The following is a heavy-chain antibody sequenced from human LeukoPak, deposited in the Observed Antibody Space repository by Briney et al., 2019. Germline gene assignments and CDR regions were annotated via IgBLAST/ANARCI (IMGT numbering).Heavy chain of an antibody. CDR1: GFTFSNAW. D-gene: IGHD4-17*01. V-gene: IGHV3-23*01. Sequence: GGSLRLSCAASGFTFSNAWMTWVRQAPGKGLEWVSAISGSGGSTYYADSVKGRFTISRDNSKNTLYLQMNSLRAEDTAVYYCAKDSGDYAGCFDYWGQGTLVTVSS. CDR2: ISGSGGST. J-gene: IGHJ4*02. CDR3: AKDSGDYAGCFDY.